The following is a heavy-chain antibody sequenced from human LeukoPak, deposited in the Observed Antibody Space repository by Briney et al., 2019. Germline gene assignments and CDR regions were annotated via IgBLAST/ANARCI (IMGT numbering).Heavy chain of an antibody. CDR1: GFTFSSYA. J-gene: IGHJ5*02. CDR2: ISGSGGST. CDR3: AKSGIGSSMNWFDP. D-gene: IGHD6-13*01. Sequence: GGSLRLPCAASGFTFSSYAMNWVRQAPGKGLEWVSGISGSGGSTYYADSVKGRFTISRDNSKNTVYLQMNSLRAEDTAVYYCAKSGIGSSMNWFDPWGQGTLVTVSS. V-gene: IGHV3-23*01.